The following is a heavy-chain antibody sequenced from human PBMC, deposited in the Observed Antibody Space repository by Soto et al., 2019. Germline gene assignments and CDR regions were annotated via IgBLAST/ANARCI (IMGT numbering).Heavy chain of an antibody. CDR2: IKEDGSEQ. D-gene: IGHD1-20*01. CDR3: ASWYNYNLGHY. Sequence: EVQLVESGGGLVQPGGSLRLSCAASGFIFSTYWMTWVGQAPGRGLEWVANIKEDGSEQYYVDSVKGRFIISRDNAKNSLYLQMNSLRAEDTALYYCASWYNYNLGHYWGQGTLVTVSS. CDR1: GFIFSTYW. J-gene: IGHJ4*02. V-gene: IGHV3-7*01.